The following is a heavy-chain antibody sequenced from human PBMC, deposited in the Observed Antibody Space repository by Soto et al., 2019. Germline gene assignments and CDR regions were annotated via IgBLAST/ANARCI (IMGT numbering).Heavy chain of an antibody. D-gene: IGHD6-19*01. CDR2: IWHDGNNK. CDR3: VRESAVFGKVGVNWFGP. V-gene: IGHV3-33*01. Sequence: GSLRLSCAASGFTFSNYGMHWVRQAPGKGLEWVAIIWHDGNNKYYVDSVMGRFTISRDNSKNTLYLQMNSLRVEDTAVYYCVRESAVFGKVGVNWFGPWGQGTMVTVSS. CDR1: GFTFSNYG. J-gene: IGHJ5*02.